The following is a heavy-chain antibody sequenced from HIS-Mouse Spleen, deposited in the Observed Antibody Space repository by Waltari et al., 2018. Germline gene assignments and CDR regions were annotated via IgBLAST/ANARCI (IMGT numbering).Heavy chain of an antibody. V-gene: IGHV4-39*07. J-gene: IGHJ2*01. D-gene: IGHD6-13*01. CDR2: IYYSGRT. CDR1: GGSISSSSYY. CDR3: AREIPYSSSWYDWYFDL. Sequence: QLQLQESGPGLVKPSETLSLTCTVSGGSISSSSYYWGWFRQPPGRGLEWIGIIYYSGRTNSTPARKSRVTISVDTSKNQFSLKLSSVTAADTAVYYCAREIPYSSSWYDWYFDLWGRGTLVTVSS.